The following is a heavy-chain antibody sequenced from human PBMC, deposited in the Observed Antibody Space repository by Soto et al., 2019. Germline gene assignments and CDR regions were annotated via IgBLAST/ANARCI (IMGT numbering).Heavy chain of an antibody. D-gene: IGHD6-19*01. CDR1: GFMFSSFA. Sequence: GSLRLSCAASGFMFSSFAMSWVRQAPGKGLEWVSVMSGSGGNTYYADSVKGRFTISRDNSKNTLYLQMNSLRAEDTAVYYCARAFWAVAGTRYFDYWGQGXLVTVSS. J-gene: IGHJ4*02. CDR3: ARAFWAVAGTRYFDY. CDR2: MSGSGGNT. V-gene: IGHV3-23*01.